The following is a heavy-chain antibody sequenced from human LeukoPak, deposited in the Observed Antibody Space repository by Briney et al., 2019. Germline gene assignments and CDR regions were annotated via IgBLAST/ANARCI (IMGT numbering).Heavy chain of an antibody. CDR3: ARDPGSPIYYPDY. V-gene: IGHV3-30*03. CDR2: ISHDGSNK. CDR1: GFTFSSYG. Sequence: GGSLRLSCAASGFTFSSYGMHWVRQAPGKGLEWVAVISHDGSNKYYADSVKGRFTISRDNTKNSLYLQMNSLRAEDTAVYYCARDPGSPIYYPDYWGQGTLVTVSS. J-gene: IGHJ4*02. D-gene: IGHD3-3*01.